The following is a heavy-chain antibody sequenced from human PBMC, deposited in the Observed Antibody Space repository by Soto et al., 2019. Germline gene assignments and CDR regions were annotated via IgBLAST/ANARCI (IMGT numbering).Heavy chain of an antibody. CDR2: ISAYNGNT. CDR1: GYTFTSYG. V-gene: IGHV1-18*01. D-gene: IGHD6-19*01. Sequence: ASVKVSCKASGYTFTSYGISWVRQAPGQGLEWMGWISAYNGNTNYAQKLQGRVTMTTDTSTSTAYMELRSLRSDDTAVYYCARDIPWIAVAGLWAKYNGFDPWGQGTLVTVSS. CDR3: ARDIPWIAVAGLWAKYNGFDP. J-gene: IGHJ5*02.